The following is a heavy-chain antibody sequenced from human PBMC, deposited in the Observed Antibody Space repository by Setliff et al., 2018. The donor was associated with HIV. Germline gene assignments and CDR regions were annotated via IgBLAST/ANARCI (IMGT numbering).Heavy chain of an antibody. CDR2: IIPIFGTA. V-gene: IGHV1-69*05. CDR1: GGTFSSYA. J-gene: IGHJ4*02. CDR3: ATGAYCGGDCYSIDY. Sequence: GASVKVSCKASGGTFSSYAISWVRQAPGQGLEWMGGIIPIFGTANYAQKFQGRVTITTDESTSTAYMELSSLRSEDTAVYYCATGAYCGGDCYSIDYWGQGTLVTAPQ. D-gene: IGHD2-21*02.